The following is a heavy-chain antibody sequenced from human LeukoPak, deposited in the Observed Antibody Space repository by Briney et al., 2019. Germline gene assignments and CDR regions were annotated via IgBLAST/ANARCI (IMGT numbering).Heavy chain of an antibody. CDR2: ISGSGGST. CDR3: AKTRSRRLWDYGDLDN. Sequence: PGGSLRLSCAASGFTFSSYGMSWVRQAPGKGLEWVSAISGSGGSTYYADSVKGRFTISGDYSKSTLYLQMNSLRAEDTAVYYCAKTRSRRLWDYGDLDNWGQGTLVTVSS. D-gene: IGHD4-17*01. CDR1: GFTFSSYG. J-gene: IGHJ4*02. V-gene: IGHV3-23*01.